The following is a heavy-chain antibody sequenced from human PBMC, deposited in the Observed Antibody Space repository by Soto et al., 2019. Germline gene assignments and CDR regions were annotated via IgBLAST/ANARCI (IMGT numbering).Heavy chain of an antibody. Sequence: GGALRLSCTASGFDFSSFWMSWGRQAPGKGLEWVANIKQDGTEKYYVDSVKGRFTISRDNAKNSLYLQMNSLRADDTAVYYCPIPNWKGALDAFAICAQGTMVPVSS. CDR3: PIPNWKGALDAFAI. J-gene: IGHJ3*02. V-gene: IGHV3-7*01. CDR1: GFDFSSFW. D-gene: IGHD1-1*01. CDR2: IKQDGTEK.